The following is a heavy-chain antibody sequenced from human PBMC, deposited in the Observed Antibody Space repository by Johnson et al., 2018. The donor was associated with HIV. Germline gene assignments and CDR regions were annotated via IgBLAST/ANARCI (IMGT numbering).Heavy chain of an antibody. CDR1: GFIFSSYG. J-gene: IGHJ3*02. Sequence: QVQLVESGGGVVQPGGSLRLSCVASGFIFSSYGMHWVRQAPGKGLEWVAFIRYDGSNKYYADSVMGRFTISRDNSKNTLYLQMNSLIAEDTAVYYCAKDTRVGATAETGDDAFNSLGQGTMVTVSS. V-gene: IGHV3-30*02. CDR2: IRYDGSNK. D-gene: IGHD1-26*01. CDR3: AKDTRVGATAETGDDAFNS.